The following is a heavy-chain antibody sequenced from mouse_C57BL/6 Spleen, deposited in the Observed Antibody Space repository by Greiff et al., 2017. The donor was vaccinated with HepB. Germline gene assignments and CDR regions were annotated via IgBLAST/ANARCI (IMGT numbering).Heavy chain of an antibody. CDR1: GFTFSSYA. J-gene: IGHJ1*03. V-gene: IGHV5-4*01. Sequence: EVHLVESGGGLVKPGGSLKLSCAASGFTFSSYAMSWVRQTPEKRLEWVATISDGGSYTYYPDNVKGRFTISRDNAKNNLYLQMSHLKSEDTAMYYCARRELRDWYFGVWGTGTTVTVSS. D-gene: IGHD1-1*01. CDR2: ISDGGSYT. CDR3: ARRELRDWYFGV.